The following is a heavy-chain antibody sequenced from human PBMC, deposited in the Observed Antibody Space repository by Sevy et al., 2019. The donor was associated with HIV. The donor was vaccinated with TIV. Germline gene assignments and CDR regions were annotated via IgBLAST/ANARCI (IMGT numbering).Heavy chain of an antibody. CDR2: ISWNSGSI. D-gene: IGHD1-26*01. V-gene: IGHV3-9*01. J-gene: IGHJ6*02. CDR3: AKDGATFYYYYGMDV. Sequence: GGSLRLSCAASGFTFDDYAMHWVRQAPGKGLEWVSGISWNSGSIGYADSVKGRLTISRDNAKNSMYLQMNSLGAEDTALYYCAKDGATFYYYYGMDVWGQGTTVTVSS. CDR1: GFTFDDYA.